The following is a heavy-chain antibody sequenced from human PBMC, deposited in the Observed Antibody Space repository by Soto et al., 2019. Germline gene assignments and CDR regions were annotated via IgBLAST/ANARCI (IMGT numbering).Heavy chain of an antibody. D-gene: IGHD3-3*01. J-gene: IGHJ6*02. CDR2: IYYSGST. CDR1: GGSISSYY. V-gene: IGHV4-59*01. CDR3: ARDRGFDDFWSGYYTYYYYYGMDV. Sequence: SETLSLTCTVSGGSISSYYWSWIRQPPGKGLEWIGYIYYSGSTNYNPSLKSRVTISVDTSKNQFSLKLSSVTAADTAVYYCARDRGFDDFWSGYYTYYYYYGMDVWGQGTTVTVSS.